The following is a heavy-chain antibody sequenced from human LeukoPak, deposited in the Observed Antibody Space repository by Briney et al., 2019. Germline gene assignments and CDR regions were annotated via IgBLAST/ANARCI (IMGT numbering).Heavy chain of an antibody. CDR3: ARERGVEWSFDY. D-gene: IGHD1-1*01. Sequence: GGSLRLSCAASGFTFSSYSMNWVRQAPGKGLEWVSSISSSSSYIYYADSVKGRFTISRDNAKNSLYLQMNSLRAEDTAVYYCARERGVEWSFDYWGQGTLVTVSS. J-gene: IGHJ4*02. CDR2: ISSSSSYI. V-gene: IGHV3-21*01. CDR1: GFTFSSYS.